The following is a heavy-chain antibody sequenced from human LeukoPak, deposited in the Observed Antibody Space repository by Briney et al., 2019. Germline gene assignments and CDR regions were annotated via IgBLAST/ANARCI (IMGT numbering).Heavy chain of an antibody. D-gene: IGHD3-22*01. J-gene: IGHJ5*02. CDR2: IYTSGST. Sequence: PSETLSLTCTVSGGSISSGSYYWRWIRQPAGKGLEWFGRIYTSGSTNYNPSIKSRVTISVDTSKNQFSMKLSSVTAADTAVYYCARGSHYYDTSGYYNSFDPWGQGTLVTVSS. CDR3: ARGSHYYDTSGYYNSFDP. V-gene: IGHV4-61*02. CDR1: GGSISSGSYY.